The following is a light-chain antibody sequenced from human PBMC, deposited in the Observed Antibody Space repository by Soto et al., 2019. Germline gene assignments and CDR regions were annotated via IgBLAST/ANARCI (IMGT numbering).Light chain of an antibody. V-gene: IGLV2-14*01. CDR2: EVS. J-gene: IGLJ2*01. CDR1: SSDVGRFNY. Sequence: QSVLTQPASVSGSPGQSITISCTGTSSDVGRFNYVSWYQQHPGKVPRLMISEVSKRPSGVSNRFSGSKSGNTASLTISGLQAEDEADYYCSSYTTTYSVVFGGGTKLTVL. CDR3: SSYTTTYSVV.